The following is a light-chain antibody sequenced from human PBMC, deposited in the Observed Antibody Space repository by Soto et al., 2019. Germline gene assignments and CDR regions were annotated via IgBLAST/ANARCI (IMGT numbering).Light chain of an antibody. Sequence: EVVLTQSPGTLSLSPGERATLSCRASQSVSSSDLAWYQQKPGQAPRLLMYDASSRATGIPDRFSGSGPGTDFTLTISRLDPEDFAVYYCQQYGSSSWTFGQGTKVEIK. V-gene: IGKV3-20*01. CDR3: QQYGSSSWT. CDR1: QSVSSSD. J-gene: IGKJ1*01. CDR2: DAS.